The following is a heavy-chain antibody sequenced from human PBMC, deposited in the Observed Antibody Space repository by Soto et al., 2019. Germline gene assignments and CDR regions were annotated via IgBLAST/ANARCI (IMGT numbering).Heavy chain of an antibody. Sequence: GGSLRLSCAASGFTFSSYAMHWVRQAPGKGLEWVAVISYDGSNKYYADSVKGRFTISRDNSKNTLYLQMNSLRAEDTAVYYCARQYYDFWSGYPHGMGVWAKGPRSPSP. CDR2: ISYDGSNK. CDR1: GFTFSSYA. V-gene: IGHV3-30-3*01. J-gene: IGHJ6*02. D-gene: IGHD3-3*01. CDR3: ARQYYDFWSGYPHGMGV.